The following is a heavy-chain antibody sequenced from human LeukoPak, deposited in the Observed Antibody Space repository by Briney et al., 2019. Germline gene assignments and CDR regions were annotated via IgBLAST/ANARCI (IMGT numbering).Heavy chain of an antibody. CDR3: ARGFRSDYDILTGPLFDY. Sequence: GGSLRLSCAASGFTFSSCAMHWVRQAPGKGLEYVSAISSNGGSTCYANSVKGRFTISRDNSKNTLYLQMGSLRAEDMAVYYCARGFRSDYDILTGPLFDYWGQGTLVTVSS. CDR1: GFTFSSCA. D-gene: IGHD3-9*01. J-gene: IGHJ4*02. V-gene: IGHV3-64*01. CDR2: ISSNGGST.